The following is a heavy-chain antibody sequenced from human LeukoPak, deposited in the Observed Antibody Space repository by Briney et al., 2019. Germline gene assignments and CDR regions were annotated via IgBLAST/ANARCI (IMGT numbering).Heavy chain of an antibody. Sequence: SETLSLTCAVYGGSFSGYYWSWLRQPPGKGLEWIGEINHSGSTNYNPSLKSRVTISVDTSKNQFSLKLSSVTAADTAVYYCARLNTDIVVVPAALYYYYGMDVWGQGTTVTVSS. V-gene: IGHV4-34*01. CDR1: GGSFSGYY. CDR3: ARLNTDIVVVPAALYYYYGMDV. D-gene: IGHD2-2*01. J-gene: IGHJ6*02. CDR2: INHSGST.